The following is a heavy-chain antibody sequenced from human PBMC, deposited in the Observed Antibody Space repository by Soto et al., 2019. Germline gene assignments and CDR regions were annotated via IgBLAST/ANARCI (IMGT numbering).Heavy chain of an antibody. D-gene: IGHD2-2*01. CDR3: AAGTGRTDFDY. CDR1: GFAFSNAW. J-gene: IGHJ4*02. CDR2: IISKTDGGTT. V-gene: IGHV3-15*01. Sequence: EVQLVESGGGLVKPGGSLRLSCAASGFAFSNAWMSWVRQAPGKGLEWVGRIISKTDGGTTDYDAPVKGRFTISRNDSKNTLYLQMGSLKTEDTAVYYCAAGTGRTDFDYWGRGTLVTVSS.